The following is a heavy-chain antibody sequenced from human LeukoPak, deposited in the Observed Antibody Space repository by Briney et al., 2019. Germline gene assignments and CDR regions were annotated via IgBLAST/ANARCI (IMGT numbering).Heavy chain of an antibody. CDR2: IIPIFGTA. V-gene: IGHV1-69*01. CDR1: GRTFSSYA. J-gene: IGHJ6*02. Sequence: SVKLSCKAAGRTFSSYATSWVRQAHGQGLEWKGGIIPIFGTANYAQKFQGRVTISADESTSTAYMELSSLRSEDTAVYYCARSYCSGGSCQPYGMDVWGQGTTVTVSS. D-gene: IGHD2-15*01. CDR3: ARSYCSGGSCQPYGMDV.